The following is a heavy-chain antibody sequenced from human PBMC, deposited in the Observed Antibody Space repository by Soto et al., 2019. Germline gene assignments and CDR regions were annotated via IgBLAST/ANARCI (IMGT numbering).Heavy chain of an antibody. D-gene: IGHD6-19*01. CDR3: AKTANGWFSAFDI. J-gene: IGHJ3*02. CDR2: MSGSGGST. CDR1: GFTFSSYA. V-gene: IGHV3-23*01. Sequence: GGSLRLSCAASGFTFSSYAMSWVRQAPGKGLEWVSAMSGSGGSTYYADSVKGRFTFSRDNSKNTLYLQMNSLRAEDTAVYYCAKTANGWFSAFDIWGQGTMVTVSS.